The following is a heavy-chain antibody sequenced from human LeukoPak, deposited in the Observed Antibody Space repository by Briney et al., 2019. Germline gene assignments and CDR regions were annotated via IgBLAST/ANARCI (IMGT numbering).Heavy chain of an antibody. CDR1: GFSFDDYA. J-gene: IGHJ4*02. Sequence: GRSLRLSCVASGFSFDDYAMHWVRQAPGKGLEWVSGISWNSGTIGYADSVKGRFTISRDNAKNSLYLQMNSLRSEDTAVYYCARDAGYGYWVVDYWGQGTLVTVSS. CDR3: ARDAGYGYWVVDY. D-gene: IGHD5-18*01. V-gene: IGHV3-9*01. CDR2: ISWNSGTI.